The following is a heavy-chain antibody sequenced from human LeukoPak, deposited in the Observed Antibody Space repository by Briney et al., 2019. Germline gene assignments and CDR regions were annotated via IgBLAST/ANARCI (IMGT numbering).Heavy chain of an antibody. CDR2: IYYSGST. V-gene: IGHV4-31*03. Sequence: PSETLSLTCTVSGGSISSGGYYWSWIRQHPGKGLEWIGYIYYSGSTYYNPSLKSRVTISEDTSKNQFSLKLSSVTAADTAVYYCARDTVVTPWDYYYGMDVWGQGTTVTVSS. CDR1: GGSISSGGYY. J-gene: IGHJ6*02. CDR3: ARDTVVTPWDYYYGMDV. D-gene: IGHD4-23*01.